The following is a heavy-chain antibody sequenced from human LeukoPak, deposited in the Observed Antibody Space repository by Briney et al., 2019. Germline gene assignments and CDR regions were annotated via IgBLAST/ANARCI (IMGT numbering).Heavy chain of an antibody. CDR2: INPNSGGT. Sequence: ASVKVSCKASGYTFTGYYMHWVRQAPGQGLEWMGWINPNSGGTNYAQKFQGRVTMTRDTSISTAYMELSRLRSDDTAVYYCARRKRYYDSSGSYFDYWGQGTLVTVSS. V-gene: IGHV1-2*02. J-gene: IGHJ4*02. CDR3: ARRKRYYDSSGSYFDY. CDR1: GYTFTGYY. D-gene: IGHD3-22*01.